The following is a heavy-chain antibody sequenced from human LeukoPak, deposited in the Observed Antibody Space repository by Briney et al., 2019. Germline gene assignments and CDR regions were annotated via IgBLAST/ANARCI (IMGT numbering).Heavy chain of an antibody. J-gene: IGHJ3*02. CDR1: GYSISSGYY. CDR2: IYHSGST. CDR3: ARDSSSSWYGSAFDI. V-gene: IGHV4-38-2*02. D-gene: IGHD6-13*01. Sequence: SETLSLTCTVSGYSISSGYYWGWIRQPPGKGLEWIGSIYHSGSTYYNPSLKSRVTISVDTSKNQFSLKLSSVTAADTAVYYCARDSSSSWYGSAFDIWGQGTMVTVSS.